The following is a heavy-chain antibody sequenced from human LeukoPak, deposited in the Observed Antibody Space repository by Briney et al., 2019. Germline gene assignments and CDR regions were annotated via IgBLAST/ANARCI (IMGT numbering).Heavy chain of an antibody. J-gene: IGHJ3*02. Sequence: ASVKVSCKASGGTFSSYAISWVRQAPGQGLEWMGGIIPIFGTANYAQKFQGRVTITADESTSTAYMELSSLRSEDTAVYYCASDGYNGIASAFDIWGQGTVVTVSS. V-gene: IGHV1-69*13. CDR3: ASDGYNGIASAFDI. CDR1: GGTFSSYA. D-gene: IGHD5-24*01. CDR2: IIPIFGTA.